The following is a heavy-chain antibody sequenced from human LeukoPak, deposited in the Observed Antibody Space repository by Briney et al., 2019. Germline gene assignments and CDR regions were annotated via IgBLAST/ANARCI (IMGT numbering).Heavy chain of an antibody. V-gene: IGHV1-2*02. D-gene: IGHD3-9*01. Sequence: ASVKVSCKASGYTFTGYYMHWVRQAPGQGLEWMGWINPNSGGTNYAQKFQGRVTMTRDTSISTAYMELSRLRSDDTAVYYCARRAALRHFDWSSRNWFDPWGQGTLVTVSS. CDR3: ARRAALRHFDWSSRNWFDP. J-gene: IGHJ5*02. CDR1: GYTFTGYY. CDR2: INPNSGGT.